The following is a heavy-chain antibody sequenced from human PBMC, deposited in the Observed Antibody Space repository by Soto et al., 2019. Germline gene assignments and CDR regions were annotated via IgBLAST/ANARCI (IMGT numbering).Heavy chain of an antibody. CDR1: GYSFNSHW. V-gene: IGHV5-10-1*01. D-gene: IGHD5-12*01. Sequence: GESLKISCKGSGYSFNSHWIGWVRQMPGKGLEWMGRIDPSDSYTNYSPSFQGHVTISADKSISTAYLKWSSLKASDTAMYYCAIPEVLGSSTSASGGMDVCGQVYPVTV. CDR3: AIPEVLGSSTSASGGMDV. CDR2: IDPSDSYT. J-gene: IGHJ6*02.